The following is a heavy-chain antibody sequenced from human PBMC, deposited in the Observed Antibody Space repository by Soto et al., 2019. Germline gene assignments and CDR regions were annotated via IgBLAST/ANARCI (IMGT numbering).Heavy chain of an antibody. Sequence: EVQLVESGGGLVQPGRSLRLSCAVSGFTFDDYAMHWVRQAPGKGLEWVSGISWNSGSIGYADSVKGRFTISRDNAKNSLYLQMNSLRAEDTALYYCAKDSTRIAAAGKYYYYYGMDVWGQGTTVTVSS. D-gene: IGHD6-13*01. V-gene: IGHV3-9*01. CDR2: ISWNSGSI. CDR3: AKDSTRIAAAGKYYYYYGMDV. J-gene: IGHJ6*02. CDR1: GFTFDDYA.